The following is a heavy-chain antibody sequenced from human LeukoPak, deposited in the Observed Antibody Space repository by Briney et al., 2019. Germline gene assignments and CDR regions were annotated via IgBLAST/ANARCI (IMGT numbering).Heavy chain of an antibody. CDR2: IKSKTDGGTT. D-gene: IGHD6-13*01. CDR3: TTDVQQLVLDAFDI. J-gene: IGHJ3*02. V-gene: IGHV3-15*01. Sequence: GGSLRLSCAASGFTFSNAWMSWVRQAPGKGLEWVGRIKSKTDGGTTDYAAPVKGRFTISRDDSKNTLYLQMNSLKTEDTAVYYCTTDVQQLVLDAFDIWGQGTMVTVSS. CDR1: GFTFSNAW.